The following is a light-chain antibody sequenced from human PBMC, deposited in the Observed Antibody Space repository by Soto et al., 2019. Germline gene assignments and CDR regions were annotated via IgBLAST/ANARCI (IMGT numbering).Light chain of an antibody. V-gene: IGLV1-44*01. CDR1: KSNIGRYS. Sequence: QSVLTQPPSLSGTPGQRVTISCSGSKSNIGRYSVNWYQHFPGTAPKILIYSDDERPSGVPDRFSGSKSGTSASLAISGLQSEDEAEYYCAAWDDNLNGPLFGGGTKVTVL. J-gene: IGLJ3*02. CDR3: AAWDDNLNGPL. CDR2: SDD.